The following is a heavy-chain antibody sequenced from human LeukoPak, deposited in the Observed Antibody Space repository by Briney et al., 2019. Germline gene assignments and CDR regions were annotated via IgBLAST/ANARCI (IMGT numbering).Heavy chain of an antibody. CDR2: IIPIFGTA. V-gene: IGHV1-69*05. D-gene: IGHD1-26*01. CDR3: ARAQGSIAWELGAHGY. Sequence: GASVKVSCKASGGTFSSYAISWVRQAPGQGLEWMGGIIPIFGTANYAQKFQGRVTITTDESTSTAYMELSSLRSEDTAVYYCARAQGSIAWELGAHGYWGQGTLVTVSS. CDR1: GGTFSSYA. J-gene: IGHJ4*02.